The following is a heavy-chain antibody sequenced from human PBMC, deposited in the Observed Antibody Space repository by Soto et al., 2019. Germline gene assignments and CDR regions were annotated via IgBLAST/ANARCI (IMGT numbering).Heavy chain of an antibody. D-gene: IGHD1-26*01. J-gene: IGHJ6*02. V-gene: IGHV3-33*01. CDR1: GFTFSSYG. CDR3: ARALLDSGSYYALPYGMDV. CDR2: IWYDGSNK. Sequence: QVQLVESGGGVVQPGRSLRLSCAASGFTFSSYGRHWVRQAPGKGLEWGAVIWYDGSNKYYADSVKGRFTMSRDNSKNTLYLQMNSLRAEDTAVYYCARALLDSGSYYALPYGMDVWGQGTTVTVSS.